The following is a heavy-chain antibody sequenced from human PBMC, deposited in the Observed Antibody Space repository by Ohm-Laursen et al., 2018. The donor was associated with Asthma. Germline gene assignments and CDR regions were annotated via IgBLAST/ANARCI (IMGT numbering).Heavy chain of an antibody. D-gene: IGHD2-2*01. CDR3: AKITRGYYFDY. Sequence: SLRLSCTASGFIVSTKFMIWVRQAPGKGLDWVSVIFGSTGTNYADSVKGRFTISRDNSKNTIYLQMNSLRAEDTAVYYCAKITRGYYFDYWGQGTLVTVSS. J-gene: IGHJ4*02. CDR2: IFGSTGT. CDR1: GFIVSTKF. V-gene: IGHV3-53*01.